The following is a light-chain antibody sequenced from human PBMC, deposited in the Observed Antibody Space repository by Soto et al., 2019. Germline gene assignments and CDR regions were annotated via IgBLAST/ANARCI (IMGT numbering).Light chain of an antibody. CDR3: QQFSSSPLT. Sequence: EIVLTQSPGTLSLSPGDRATLSCRASQSISSSYLAWYQQKPGQPPRLLLYRTFSRATGIPDRFSGSGSGTDFTLTISRLEPEDFAVYFCQQFSSSPLTFXGGTKVDIK. V-gene: IGKV3-20*01. CDR1: QSISSSY. CDR2: RTF. J-gene: IGKJ4*01.